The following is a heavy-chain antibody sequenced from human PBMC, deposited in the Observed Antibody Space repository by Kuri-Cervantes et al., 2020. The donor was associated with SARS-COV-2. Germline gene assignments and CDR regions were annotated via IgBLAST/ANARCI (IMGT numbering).Heavy chain of an antibody. CDR2: INPDGSYT. D-gene: IGHD1-14*01. CDR3: ARGYPEGHQFYNYYYGMDV. V-gene: IGHV3-74*01. J-gene: IGHJ6*02. Sequence: GSSLKISCAASGFTFSGHWIHWGRQAPGKGLVWVSSINPDGSYTNNADSVQGRFTLSRDNAKNMLFLQMNSLRAEATALYHCARGYPEGHQFYNYYYGMDVWGQGTTVTVSS. CDR1: GFTFSGHW.